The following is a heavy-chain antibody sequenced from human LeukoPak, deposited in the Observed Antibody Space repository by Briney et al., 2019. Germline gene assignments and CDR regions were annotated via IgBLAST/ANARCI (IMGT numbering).Heavy chain of an antibody. V-gene: IGHV4-39*01. Sequence: PSETLSPTCTVSGDSISSTDYYWDWIRQPPGKALEWIGDINYRGGTYYKSSLKSRVTMYLDTSKNQLYLRLNSVTAADTGVYYCARHIRANNWFDPWGQGTLVTVSS. CDR2: INYRGGT. CDR3: ARHIRANNWFDP. J-gene: IGHJ5*02. CDR1: GDSISSTDYY. D-gene: IGHD1-14*01.